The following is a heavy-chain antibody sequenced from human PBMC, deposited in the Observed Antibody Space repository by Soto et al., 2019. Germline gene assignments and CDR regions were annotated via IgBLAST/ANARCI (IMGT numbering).Heavy chain of an antibody. V-gene: IGHV3-49*03. D-gene: IGHD3-16*01. CDR2: IRSKTYGGTT. CDR1: GFTFGDYA. Sequence: EVQLVASGGGLVQPGRSLTLSCTASGFTFGDYAMSWFRQAPGKGLEWVGFIRSKTYGGTTENAAPVKGRFTISRDDSKSIAYLQINSLKTEDTAVYYCSRLKEYHGNADLDDWGQGTLVTVSS. J-gene: IGHJ4*02. CDR3: SRLKEYHGNADLDD.